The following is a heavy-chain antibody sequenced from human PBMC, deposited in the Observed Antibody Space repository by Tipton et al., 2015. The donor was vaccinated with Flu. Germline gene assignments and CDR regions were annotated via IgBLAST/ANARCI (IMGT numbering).Heavy chain of an antibody. Sequence: TLSLTCTVSGGSISSYYWSWIRQPAGKGLEWIGRIYTSGSTNYNPSLKSRVTISVDTSKNQFSLKLSSVTAADTAVYYCARVPYYYHYGMDVWGQGTTVTVSS. CDR1: GGSISSYY. J-gene: IGHJ6*02. V-gene: IGHV4-4*07. CDR2: IYTSGST. CDR3: ARVPYYYHYGMDV.